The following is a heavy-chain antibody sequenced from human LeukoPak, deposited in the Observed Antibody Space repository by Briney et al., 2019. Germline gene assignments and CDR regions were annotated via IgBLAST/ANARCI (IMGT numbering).Heavy chain of an antibody. D-gene: IGHD3-9*01. J-gene: IGHJ6*02. CDR1: GGSISSYY. Sequence: PSETLSLTCTVSGGSISSYYWSWIRQPPGKGLEWIGYIYYSGSTNYNPSLKSRVTISVDTYKNQFSLKLSSVTPEDTAVYYCAREDPYYDILTGYYIDYYYYGMDVWGQGTTVTVSS. CDR3: AREDPYYDILTGYYIDYYYYGMDV. V-gene: IGHV4-59*12. CDR2: IYYSGST.